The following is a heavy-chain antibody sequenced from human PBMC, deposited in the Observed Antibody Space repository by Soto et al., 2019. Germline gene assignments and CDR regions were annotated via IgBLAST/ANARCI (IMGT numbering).Heavy chain of an antibody. V-gene: IGHV1-69*02. CDR1: GGTFSSYT. CDR3: ARGAPCIVATITYYYYYMYV. J-gene: IGHJ6*03. CDR2: IIPILGIA. D-gene: IGHD5-12*01. Sequence: ASVKVSCKASGGTFSSYTISWVRQAPGQGLEWMGRIIPILGIANYAQKFQGRVTITADKSTSTAYMELSSLRSEDTAVYYCARGAPCIVATITYYYYYMYVCGKGTTVTVS.